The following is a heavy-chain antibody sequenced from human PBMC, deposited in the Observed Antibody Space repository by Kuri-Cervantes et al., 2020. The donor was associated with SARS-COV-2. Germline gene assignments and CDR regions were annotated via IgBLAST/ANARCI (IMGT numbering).Heavy chain of an antibody. V-gene: IGHV1-18*01. CDR1: GYTFTSYG. D-gene: IGHD6-13*01. CDR2: ISAYNGNT. Sequence: ASVKVSCKASGYTFTSYGISWVRQAPGQGLEWMGWISAYNGNTNYAQKLQGRVTMTTDTSTSTAYMELSSLRSEDTAVYYCATGPDIAGRGDYYYYGMDVWGQGTTVTVSS. CDR3: ATGPDIAGRGDYYYYGMDV. J-gene: IGHJ6*02.